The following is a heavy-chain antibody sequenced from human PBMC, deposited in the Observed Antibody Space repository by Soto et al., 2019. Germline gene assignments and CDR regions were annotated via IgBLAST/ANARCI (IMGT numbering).Heavy chain of an antibody. V-gene: IGHV3-33*01. CDR3: ARPTQYSSGRYFDY. J-gene: IGHJ4*02. CDR1: GFTFSSYA. CDR2: IWYDGSNE. D-gene: IGHD6-19*01. Sequence: ESGGGVVQPGRSLRLSCAASGFTFSSYAMQWVRQAPGKGLEWVSVIWYDGSNEYYVHSVKGRFTISRDNSKNTLYLQMNSLRAEDTAVYYCARPTQYSSGRYFDYWGQGTLVTVSS.